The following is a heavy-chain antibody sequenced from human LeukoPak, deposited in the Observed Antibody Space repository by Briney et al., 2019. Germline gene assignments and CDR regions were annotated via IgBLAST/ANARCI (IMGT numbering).Heavy chain of an antibody. CDR1: GFTFSGSA. J-gene: IGHJ4*02. D-gene: IGHD3-10*01. V-gene: IGHV3-73*01. CDR2: IRSKANTYAT. Sequence: GGSLRLSCAASGFTFSGSAMHWVRQASGKGLEWVGRIRSKANTYATAYAASVKGRFTISRDDSKNTAYLQMNSLRAEDTAVYYCAREGESYPDLDYWGQGTLVTVSS. CDR3: AREGESYPDLDY.